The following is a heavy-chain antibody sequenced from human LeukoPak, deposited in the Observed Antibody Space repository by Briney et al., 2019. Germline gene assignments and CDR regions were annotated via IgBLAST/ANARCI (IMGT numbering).Heavy chain of an antibody. CDR3: ARDDGTVTTADGFDY. J-gene: IGHJ4*02. CDR1: GYTFTSYG. CDR2: ISAYNGNT. Sequence: ASVKVSCKASGYTFTSYGISWVRQAPGQGLEWMGWISAYNGNTNYAQKLQGRATMTTDTSTSTAYMELRSLRSDDTAVYYCARDDGTVTTADGFDYWGQGTLVTVSS. D-gene: IGHD4-11*01. V-gene: IGHV1-18*01.